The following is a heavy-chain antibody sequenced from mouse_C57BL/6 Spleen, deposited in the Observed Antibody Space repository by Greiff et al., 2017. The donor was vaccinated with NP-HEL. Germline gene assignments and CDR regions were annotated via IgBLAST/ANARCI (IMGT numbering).Heavy chain of an antibody. CDR3: ARWTVVGNYYAMDY. Sequence: QVQLQQPGAELVKPGASVKLSCKASGYTFTSYWMHWVKQRPGRGLEWIGRIDPNSGGTKYNEKFKSKATLTVDKPSSTAYMQLSSLTSKDSAVYYCARWTVVGNYYAMDYWGQGTSVTVSS. CDR2: IDPNSGGT. D-gene: IGHD1-1*01. CDR1: GYTFTSYW. J-gene: IGHJ4*01. V-gene: IGHV1-72*01.